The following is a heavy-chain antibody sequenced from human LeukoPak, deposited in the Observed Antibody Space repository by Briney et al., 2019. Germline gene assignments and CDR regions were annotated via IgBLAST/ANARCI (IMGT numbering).Heavy chain of an antibody. CDR2: IYYSGST. CDR1: GGSISSYY. D-gene: IGHD5-18*01. J-gene: IGHJ6*03. V-gene: IGHV4-59*01. CDR3: ARATEGGYTYGYFYYYYMDV. Sequence: SETLSLTCTVSGGSISSYYWSWVRQPPGKGLEWIGYIYYSGSTNYNPSLKSRVTISVDTSKNQFSLKLTSVTAADTAVYYCARATEGGYTYGYFYYYYMDVWGKGTTVTISS.